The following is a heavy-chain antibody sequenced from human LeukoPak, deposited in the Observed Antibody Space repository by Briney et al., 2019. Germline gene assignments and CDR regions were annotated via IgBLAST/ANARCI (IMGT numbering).Heavy chain of an antibody. CDR2: INPSGGST. Sequence: ASVKVSCKASGYTFTSYYMHWVRQAPGQGLEWMGIINPSGGSTSYAQEFQGRVTMTRDTSTSTVYMELSSLRSEDTAVYYCASDIDWGIAAAGTRLGYWGQGTLVTVSS. J-gene: IGHJ4*02. CDR3: ASDIDWGIAAAGTRLGY. V-gene: IGHV1-46*01. CDR1: GYTFTSYY. D-gene: IGHD6-13*01.